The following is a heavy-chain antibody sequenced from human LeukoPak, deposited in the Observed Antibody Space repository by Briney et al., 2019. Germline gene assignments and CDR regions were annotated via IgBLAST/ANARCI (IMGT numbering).Heavy chain of an antibody. J-gene: IGHJ5*01. CDR3: AREAITIFGLVRTQTTKGPHRFDS. CDR2: INPSGGST. CDR1: GGTFSSYA. Sequence: AASVKVSCKASGGTFSSYAISWVRQAPGQGLEWMGIINPSGGSTNYAQRFRGRVTMTRDMSTGTVYMELSSLTSEDTAVYYCAREAITIFGLVRTQTTKGPHRFDSWGQGTLVTVSS. V-gene: IGHV1-46*01. D-gene: IGHD3-3*01.